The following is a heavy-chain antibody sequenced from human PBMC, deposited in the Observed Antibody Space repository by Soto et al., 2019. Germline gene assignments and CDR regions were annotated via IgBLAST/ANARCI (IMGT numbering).Heavy chain of an antibody. D-gene: IGHD3-3*01. V-gene: IGHV1-46*01. CDR3: ARDHGVVSPYYYYYGMDV. J-gene: IGHJ6*02. Sequence: ASVKVSCKASGYTFTSYYMHWVRQAPGQELEWMGIINPSGGSTSYAQKFQGRVTMTRDTSTSTVYMELSSLRSEDTAVYYCARDHGVVSPYYYYYGMDVWGQGTTVTVSS. CDR1: GYTFTSYY. CDR2: INPSGGST.